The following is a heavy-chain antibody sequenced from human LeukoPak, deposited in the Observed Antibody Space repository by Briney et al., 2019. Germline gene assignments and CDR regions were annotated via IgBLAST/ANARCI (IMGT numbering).Heavy chain of an antibody. D-gene: IGHD6-19*01. CDR1: GYTFTSYG. CDR3: ARDPYSSGWPDY. Sequence: SVKVSCKASGYTFTSYGISWVRQAPGQGLEWMRRIIPILGIANYAQKFQGRVTITADKSTSTAYMELSSLRSEDTAVYYCARDPYSSGWPDYWGQGTLVTVSS. J-gene: IGHJ4*02. V-gene: IGHV1-69*04. CDR2: IIPILGIA.